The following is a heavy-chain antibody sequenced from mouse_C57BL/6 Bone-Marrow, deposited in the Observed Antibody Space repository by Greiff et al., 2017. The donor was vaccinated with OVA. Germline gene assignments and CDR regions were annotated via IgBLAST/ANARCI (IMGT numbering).Heavy chain of an antibody. Sequence: QVQLQQSGAELVRPGTSVKLSCKASGYTFTSYWMHWVKQRPGQGLEWIGVIDPSDSYTNYNQKFKGKATLTVDTSSSTAYMQLSSLTSEDSAVYYCVPIYDGYAWFAYWGQGTLVTVSA. V-gene: IGHV1-59*01. CDR1: GYTFTSYW. D-gene: IGHD2-3*01. CDR2: IDPSDSYT. CDR3: VPIYDGYAWFAY. J-gene: IGHJ3*01.